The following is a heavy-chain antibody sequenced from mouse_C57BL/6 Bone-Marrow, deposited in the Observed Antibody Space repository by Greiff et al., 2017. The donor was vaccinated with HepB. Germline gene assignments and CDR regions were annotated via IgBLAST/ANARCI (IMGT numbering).Heavy chain of an antibody. D-gene: IGHD2-1*01. CDR3: ARDIGKLYYGRPVAY. CDR2: ISDGGSYT. V-gene: IGHV5-4*03. Sequence: EVKLVESGGGLVKPGGSLKLSCAASGFTFSSYAMSWVRQTPEKRLEWVATISDGGSYTYYPDNVKGRFTISRDNAKNNPYLQMSHLKSEDTAMYYSARDIGKLYYGRPVAYWGQGNRVTVSA. J-gene: IGHJ3*01. CDR1: GFTFSSYA.